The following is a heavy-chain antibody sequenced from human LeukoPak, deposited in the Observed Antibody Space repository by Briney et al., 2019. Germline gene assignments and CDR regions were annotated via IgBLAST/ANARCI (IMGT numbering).Heavy chain of an antibody. CDR3: AREEMVQLWFNNWFDP. Sequence: SSETLSLTCTVSGGSISSYYWSWIRQPPGKGLEWIGYIYYSGSTNYNPSLKSRVTISVDTSKNQFSLKLSSVTAADTAVYYCAREEMVQLWFNNWFDPWGQGTLVTVSS. CDR1: GGSISSYY. CDR2: IYYSGST. J-gene: IGHJ5*02. D-gene: IGHD5-18*01. V-gene: IGHV4-59*12.